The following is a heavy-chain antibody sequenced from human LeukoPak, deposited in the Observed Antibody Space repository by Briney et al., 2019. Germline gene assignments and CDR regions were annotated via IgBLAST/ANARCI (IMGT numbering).Heavy chain of an antibody. CDR3: ARARIEWELTPSNGGKAFDI. D-gene: IGHD1-26*01. J-gene: IGHJ3*02. CDR1: GVSISSHY. CDR2: IYDSGSI. V-gene: IGHV4-59*11. Sequence: SETLSLTCTVSGVSISSHYWSWIRQPPGKGLEWIGYIYDSGSINYNPSLKSRVTTSVDTSRNQFSLKLSSVTAADTAVYYCARARIEWELTPSNGGKAFDIWGQGTMVTVSS.